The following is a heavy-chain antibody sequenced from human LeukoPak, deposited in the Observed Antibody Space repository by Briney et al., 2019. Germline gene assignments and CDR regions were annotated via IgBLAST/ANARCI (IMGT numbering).Heavy chain of an antibody. V-gene: IGHV1-24*01. J-gene: IGHJ6*03. D-gene: IGHD3-3*01. CDR1: GYTLTELS. Sequence: GASVKVSCKVSGYTLTELSMHWVRQAPGKGLEWMGGFDPEDGETIYAQKFQGRVTMTEDTSTDTAYMELSSLRSEDTAVYYCATDSRGVVKEPSTPLYYYMDVWGKGTTVTVSS. CDR2: FDPEDGET. CDR3: ATDSRGVVKEPSTPLYYYMDV.